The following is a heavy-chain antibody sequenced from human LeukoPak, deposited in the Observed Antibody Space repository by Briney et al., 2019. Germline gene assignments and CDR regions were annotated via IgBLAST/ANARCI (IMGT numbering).Heavy chain of an antibody. J-gene: IGHJ4*02. D-gene: IGHD3-3*01. CDR1: GGSFSGYY. V-gene: IGHV4-59*01. CDR3: ARAKAIFGVVSFDY. CDR2: IYYSGST. Sequence: PSETLSLTCAVYGGSFSGYYWSWIRQPAGKGLEWIGYIYYSGSTNYNPSLKSRVTISVDTSKNQFSLKLSSVTAADTAVYYCARAKAIFGVVSFDYWGQGTLVTVSS.